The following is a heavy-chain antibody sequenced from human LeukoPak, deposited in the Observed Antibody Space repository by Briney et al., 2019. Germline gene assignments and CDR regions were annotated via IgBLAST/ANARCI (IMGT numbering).Heavy chain of an antibody. V-gene: IGHV3-30*18. CDR2: ISYDEDNK. D-gene: IGHD6-13*01. CDR1: GFTFSYYG. Sequence: QPGGSLRLSCAASGFTFSYYGMHWVRQAPGEGLEGVAIISYDEDNKKFADSVKGRFTISRDNSKNTLYLQMNSLRAEDTAVYYCAKDRRNSWSIDYWGQGTLVTVSS. CDR3: AKDRRNSWSIDY. J-gene: IGHJ4*02.